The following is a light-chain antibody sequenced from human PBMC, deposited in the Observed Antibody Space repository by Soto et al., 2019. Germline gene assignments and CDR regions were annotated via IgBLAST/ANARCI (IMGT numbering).Light chain of an antibody. V-gene: IGKV3-20*01. CDR1: QSVSSSY. CDR3: QQYGSSPPIT. Sequence: EIVLTQSPGTLSLSPGERPTLSCRAGQSVSSSYLAWYQQKPGQAPRLLIYGASSRATGIPDRFSGSGSGTDFTLTISRLEPEDFAVYYCQQYGSSPPITFGQGTRLEI. J-gene: IGKJ5*01. CDR2: GAS.